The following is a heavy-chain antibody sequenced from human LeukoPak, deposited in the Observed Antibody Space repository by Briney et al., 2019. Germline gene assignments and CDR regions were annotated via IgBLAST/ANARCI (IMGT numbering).Heavy chain of an antibody. D-gene: IGHD2-15*01. CDR3: ARLGYCSGGSCFSLDS. Sequence: GGSLRLSCAASGFTVSSNFMSWVRQAPGKGLEWVSYTSSSGSTIFYAGSVAGRFTISRDNAKNSLYLQMNTLRAEDTAVYYCARLGYCSGGSCFSLDSWGQGTLVTVSS. V-gene: IGHV3-48*04. J-gene: IGHJ4*02. CDR2: TSSSGSTI. CDR1: GFTVSSNF.